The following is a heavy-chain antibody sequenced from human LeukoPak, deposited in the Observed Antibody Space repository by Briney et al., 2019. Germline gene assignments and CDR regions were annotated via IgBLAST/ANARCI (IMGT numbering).Heavy chain of an antibody. V-gene: IGHV3-30*02. CDR2: KRNDGSNK. D-gene: IGHD1-26*01. CDR3: AKDSGSYYEPNGRAFDI. Sequence: GGSLRLSCAASGLTLSSDCMHSVRQAPGRGQEWVAFKRNDGSNKYNADSVKGRFTISRDNSKNTLYLQMNSLRAEDTAVYYCAKDSGSYYEPNGRAFDIWGQGTMVTVSS. J-gene: IGHJ3*02. CDR1: GLTLSSDC.